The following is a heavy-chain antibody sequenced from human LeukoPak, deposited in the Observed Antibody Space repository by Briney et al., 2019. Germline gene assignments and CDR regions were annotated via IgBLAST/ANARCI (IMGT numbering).Heavy chain of an antibody. CDR3: ASPTYYDILTGLDPWAPFDY. CDR1: GGSISSSSYY. V-gene: IGHV4-39*07. Sequence: SETLSLTCTVSGGSISSSSYYWGWIRQPPGKGLEWIGSIYYSGSTYYNPSLKSRVTISVDTSKNQFSLKLSSVTAADTAVYYCASPTYYDILTGLDPWAPFDYWGQGTLVTVSS. CDR2: IYYSGST. D-gene: IGHD3-9*01. J-gene: IGHJ4*02.